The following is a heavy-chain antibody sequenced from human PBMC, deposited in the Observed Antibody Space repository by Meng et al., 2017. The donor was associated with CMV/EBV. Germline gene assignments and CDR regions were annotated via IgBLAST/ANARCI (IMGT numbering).Heavy chain of an antibody. CDR3: ARHGDTAMVVGIDY. J-gene: IGHJ4*02. V-gene: IGHV4-4*07. D-gene: IGHD5-18*01. Sequence: LQESGPGLVKPSEPLSLTCTVSGGSISSYYWSWIRQPAGKGLEWIGRIYTSGSTNYNPSLKSRVTMSVDTSKNQFSLKLSSVTAADTAVYYCARHGDTAMVVGIDYWGQGTLVTVSS. CDR1: GGSISSYY. CDR2: IYTSGST.